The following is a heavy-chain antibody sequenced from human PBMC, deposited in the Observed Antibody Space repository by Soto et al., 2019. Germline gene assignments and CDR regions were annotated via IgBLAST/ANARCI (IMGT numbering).Heavy chain of an antibody. V-gene: IGHV1-69*12. Sequence: QVQLVQSGAEVKKPGSSVKVSCKASGGTFSSYSISWLRQAPGQGLEWLGGIIPVFGRTNYAQQFQGRVTITADEFTTTAYMELRSLRSEDTAVYYCAIGGGQVPPAAMRVWFDPWGPGILVTVSS. J-gene: IGHJ5*02. CDR3: AIGGGQVPPAAMRVWFDP. CDR2: IIPVFGRT. CDR1: GGTFSSYS. D-gene: IGHD2-2*01.